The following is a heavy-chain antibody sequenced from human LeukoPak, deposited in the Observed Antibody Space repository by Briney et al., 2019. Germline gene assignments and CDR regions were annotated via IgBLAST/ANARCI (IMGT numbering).Heavy chain of an antibody. CDR1: GYTFTSYG. J-gene: IGHJ3*02. CDR2: ISAYNGNT. V-gene: IGHV1-18*04. CDR3: ARDLFQVVPAAMGLGAFDI. D-gene: IGHD2-2*01. Sequence: GASVKVSCKASGYTFTSYGISWVRRAPGQGLQWMGWISAYNGNTNYAQKLQGRVTMTTDTSTSTAYMELRSLRSDYTAVYYCARDLFQVVPAAMGLGAFDIRGQGTMVTVSS.